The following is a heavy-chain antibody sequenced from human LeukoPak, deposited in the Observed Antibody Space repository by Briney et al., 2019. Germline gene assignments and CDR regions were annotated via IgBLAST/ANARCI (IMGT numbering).Heavy chain of an antibody. CDR2: INPSGGST. CDR1: GYTFTSYY. D-gene: IGHD2-8*01. CDR3: ASALYCTNGVCYPYYGMDV. J-gene: IGHJ6*02. Sequence: ASVKVSCKASGYTFTSYYMHWVRQAPGQGLEWMGIINPSGGSTSYAQKFQGRVTMTRDTSTSTVYMELSSLRSEDTAVYYCASALYCTNGVCYPYYGMDVWGQGTTVTVSS. V-gene: IGHV1-46*01.